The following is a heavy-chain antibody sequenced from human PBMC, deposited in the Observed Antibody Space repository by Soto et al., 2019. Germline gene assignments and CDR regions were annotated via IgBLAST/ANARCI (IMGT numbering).Heavy chain of an antibody. D-gene: IGHD3-16*02. J-gene: IGHJ4*02. CDR3: ATSSERLSMATPGGLIPLGFDY. CDR2: ISDTGGDT. Sequence: EAQLLESGGGLVQPGGSLRLSCVASGFTFNYYDVSWVRRAPGKGLEWVSTISDTGGDTYYGDSVKGRFSISRDKSRSTVFLQMHSLTVDVTALYYCATSSERLSMATPGGLIPLGFDYWGQGILVTVSS. CDR1: GFTFNYYD. V-gene: IGHV3-23*01.